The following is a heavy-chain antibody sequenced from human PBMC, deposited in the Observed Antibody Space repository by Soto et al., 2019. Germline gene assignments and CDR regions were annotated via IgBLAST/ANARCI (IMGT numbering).Heavy chain of an antibody. D-gene: IGHD3-22*01. CDR3: TTEYYYDSSGYSYVFDY. Sequence: EVQLVESGGGLVKPGGSLRLSCAASGFTFSNAWMNWVRQAPGKGLEWVGRIKSKTDGGTTDYAAPVKGRFTISRDDSKNTLYLQMNSLKTEDTAVYYCTTEYYYDSSGYSYVFDYWGQGTLVTVSS. CDR1: GFTFSNAW. V-gene: IGHV3-15*07. J-gene: IGHJ4*02. CDR2: IKSKTDGGTT.